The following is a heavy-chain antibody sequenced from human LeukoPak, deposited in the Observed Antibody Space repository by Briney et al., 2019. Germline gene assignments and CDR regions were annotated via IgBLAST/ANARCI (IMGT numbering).Heavy chain of an antibody. CDR2: IYYSGST. CDR1: GDSISNSTYY. CDR3: ARDPLYMDV. J-gene: IGHJ6*03. V-gene: IGHV4-39*07. Sequence: SETLSLTCTVSGDSISNSTYYWAWIRQSPEKGLEWIGSIYYSGSTDYNPSLKSRVTISVDTSKNQFSLKLSSVTAADTAVYYCARDPLYMDVWGKGTTVTVSS.